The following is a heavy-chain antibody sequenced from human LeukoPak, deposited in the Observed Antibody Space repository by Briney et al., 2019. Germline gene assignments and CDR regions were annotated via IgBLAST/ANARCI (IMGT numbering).Heavy chain of an antibody. D-gene: IGHD2-2*02. V-gene: IGHV4-34*01. J-gene: IGHJ4*02. CDR3: ARGQRRGIVVVPAAIRSFDY. CDR2: INHSGST. Sequence: PSETLSLTCADYGGSFSGYYWSWIRQPPGKGMKWIGEINHSGSTNYNPSLKSRVTISVDTSKNQFSLKLSSVTAADTAVYYCARGQRRGIVVVPAAIRSFDYWGQGTLVTVSS. CDR1: GGSFSGYY.